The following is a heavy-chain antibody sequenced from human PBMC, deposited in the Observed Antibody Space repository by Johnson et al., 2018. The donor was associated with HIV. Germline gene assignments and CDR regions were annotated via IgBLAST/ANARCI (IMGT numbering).Heavy chain of an antibody. Sequence: VQLVESGGGSVKSGGSLRVSCAASGFTFSNAWMSWVRQAPGKGLEWVGRVKSKTDGGTIEYAAAVKGRFIISRDDSKNTLYLQMNGLKTEDTAMYYCTTMSALWFGDIHVFGDGFDIWGQGTMVTVSS. D-gene: IGHD3-10*01. J-gene: IGHJ3*02. CDR2: VKSKTDGGTI. V-gene: IGHV3-15*01. CDR1: GFTFSNAW. CDR3: TTMSALWFGDIHVFGDGFDI.